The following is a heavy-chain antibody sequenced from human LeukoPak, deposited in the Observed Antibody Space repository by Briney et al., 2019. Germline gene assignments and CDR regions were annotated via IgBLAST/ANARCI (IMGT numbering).Heavy chain of an antibody. Sequence: AGGSLRLSCAASGFTFSSYAMSWVRQAPGKGLEWVSAISGSGGSTYYADSVKGRFTISRDNSKNTLYLQMNSLRAEDTAVYYCAKLGNAGYYNFDYWGQGTLVTVSS. V-gene: IGHV3-23*01. CDR3: AKLGNAGYYNFDY. J-gene: IGHJ4*02. CDR1: GFTFSSYA. CDR2: ISGSGGST. D-gene: IGHD1-26*01.